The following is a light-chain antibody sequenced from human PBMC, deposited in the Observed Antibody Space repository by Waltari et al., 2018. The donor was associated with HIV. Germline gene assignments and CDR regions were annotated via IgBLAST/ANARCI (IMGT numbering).Light chain of an antibody. CDR2: KSD. CDR3: AAWDDSLGDGF. V-gene: IGLV1-47*01. Sequence: QSVLTQPPSASGTPGQSVTISCSGSTSNIENNYVSWYQQVPGAAPNLRSYKSDQRPAGVPDRFSGSKSGSSASLAISGLRSEDEAHYYCAAWDDSLGDGFFGGGTKLTVL. CDR1: TSNIENNY. J-gene: IGLJ2*01.